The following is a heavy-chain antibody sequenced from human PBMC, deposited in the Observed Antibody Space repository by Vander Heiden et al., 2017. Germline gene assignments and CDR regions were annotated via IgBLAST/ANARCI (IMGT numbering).Heavy chain of an antibody. CDR1: GFTFSSSW. CDR3: ARDSRLPEFSWGGVYGMDV. J-gene: IGHJ6*02. D-gene: IGHD2-21*01. V-gene: IGHV3-7*01. CDR2: IKQDGSEK. Sequence: EVQLVESGGGLVQPGGSLRLSCAASGFTFSSSWMSWVRQAPGKGLEWVANIKQDGSEKYYVDSVKGRFTISRDNAKNSLYRQMNSLRAEDTAVYYCARDSRLPEFSWGGVYGMDVWGQGTTVTVSS.